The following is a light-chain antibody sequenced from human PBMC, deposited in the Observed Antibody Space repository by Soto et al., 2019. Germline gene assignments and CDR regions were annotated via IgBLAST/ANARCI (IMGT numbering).Light chain of an antibody. CDR1: QTAASY. V-gene: IGKV1-39*01. CDR3: QQSYSTPFT. CDR2: AAS. Sequence: IQMTQSPSSLSASVGDRVTVTCRASQTAASYLNWYQQKPGKAPKLLIRAASRLESGVPVRFSGSGSGTDFTLTVSSLQLEDVATYYCQQSYSTPFTFGPGTKVDV. J-gene: IGKJ3*01.